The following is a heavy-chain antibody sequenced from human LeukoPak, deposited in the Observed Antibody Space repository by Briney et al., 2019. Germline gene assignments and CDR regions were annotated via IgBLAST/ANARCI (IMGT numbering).Heavy chain of an antibody. CDR1: GFTFSSYG. CDR2: IRYDGSNK. CDR3: AKGGAAAGIFDY. J-gene: IGHJ4*02. V-gene: IGHV3-30*02. Sequence: PGGSLRLSCAASGFTFSSYGMHWVRQAPGKGLEWVAFIRYDGSNKYYADSVKGRFTISRDNSKNTQYLQMNSLRAEDTAVYYCAKGGAAAGIFDYWGQGTLVTVSS. D-gene: IGHD6-13*01.